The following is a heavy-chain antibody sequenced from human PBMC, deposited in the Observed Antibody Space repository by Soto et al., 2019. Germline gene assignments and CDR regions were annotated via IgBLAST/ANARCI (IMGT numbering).Heavy chain of an antibody. J-gene: IGHJ4*02. CDR2: INAGNGNT. D-gene: IGHD3-10*01. CDR3: ARDMXFGLSDY. Sequence: ASVKVSCKASGYTFTSYSMHWVRQAPGQRLEWMGWINAGNGNTKYSQKFQGRVTITRDTSASTAYMELSSLRSEDTAVYYCARDMXFGLSDYWGQGTLVTVSS. CDR1: GYTFTSYS. V-gene: IGHV1-3*01.